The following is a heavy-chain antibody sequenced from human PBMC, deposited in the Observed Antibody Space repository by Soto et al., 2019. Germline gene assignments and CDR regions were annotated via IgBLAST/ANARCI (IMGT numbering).Heavy chain of an antibody. CDR3: ARGPVSMIRGVLISGQPSYYFDF. CDR1: GGSITNDY. J-gene: IGHJ4*02. Sequence: SGALSLISTASGGSITNDYSSWIWQPPAKELEWIGYVYHSGTTNYNPSLQSRVTTSLDRSKNQFSLEVRSVTAADTAVYYCARGPVSMIRGVLISGQPSYYFDFWGQGILVTVS. D-gene: IGHD3-10*01. CDR2: VYHSGTT. V-gene: IGHV4-59*01.